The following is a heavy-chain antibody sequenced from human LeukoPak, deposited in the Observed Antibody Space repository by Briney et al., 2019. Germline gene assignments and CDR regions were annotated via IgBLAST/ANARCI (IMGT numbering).Heavy chain of an antibody. D-gene: IGHD5-18*01. CDR1: GFSFSSYW. CDR3: AREGYISGYGVIDY. J-gene: IGHJ4*02. V-gene: IGHV3-7*01. CDR2: IKRDGSEK. Sequence: GGSLRLSCAASGFSFSSYWMGWVRQAPGKGLEWVANIKRDGSEKYYVDSVKGRLTISRDNAKNSLYLQMNSLRAEDKAIYYCAREGYISGYGVIDYWGKGTLVTVSS.